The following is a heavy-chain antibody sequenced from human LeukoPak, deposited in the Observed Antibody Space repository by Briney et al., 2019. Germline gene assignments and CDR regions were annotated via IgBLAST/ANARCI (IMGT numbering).Heavy chain of an antibody. Sequence: ASVKVSCKASGFTFTSSAMQRVRQARGQRLEWIGWIVVGSGNTNYAQKFQERVTITRDMSTSTAYMELSSLRSEDTAVYYCAAESSGSYYDLDAFDIWGQGTMVTVSS. V-gene: IGHV1-58*02. CDR3: AAESSGSYYDLDAFDI. D-gene: IGHD1-26*01. J-gene: IGHJ3*02. CDR1: GFTFTSSA. CDR2: IVVGSGNT.